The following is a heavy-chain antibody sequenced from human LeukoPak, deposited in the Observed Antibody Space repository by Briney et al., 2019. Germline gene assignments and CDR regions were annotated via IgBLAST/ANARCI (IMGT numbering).Heavy chain of an antibody. CDR3: AREHSGYDFPGRDYYYMDV. CDR2: ISSTSRSYI. Sequence: TGGSLRLSCAASGFTFSSYNMNWVRQAPGKGLEWVSSISSTSRSYIYYADSVKGRFTISRDNAKNSLYLQMNSLRAEDTAVYYCAREHSGYDFPGRDYYYMDVWGKGTTVTVSS. J-gene: IGHJ6*03. CDR1: GFTFSSYN. D-gene: IGHD5-12*01. V-gene: IGHV3-21*01.